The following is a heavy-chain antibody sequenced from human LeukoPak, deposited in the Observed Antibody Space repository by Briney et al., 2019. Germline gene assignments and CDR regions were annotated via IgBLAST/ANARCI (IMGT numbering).Heavy chain of an antibody. J-gene: IGHJ4*02. Sequence: GGSLRLSCAASGFTSSSYSMNWVRQAPGKGLEWVSSISSSRGYIYYADSVKGRFTISRDNAKNSLYLQMNSLRGEDTGVYYCAREYSGSSDFDYWGQGTLVTVST. CDR2: ISSSRGYI. CDR3: AREYSGSSDFDY. D-gene: IGHD6-6*01. CDR1: GFTSSSYS. V-gene: IGHV3-21*01.